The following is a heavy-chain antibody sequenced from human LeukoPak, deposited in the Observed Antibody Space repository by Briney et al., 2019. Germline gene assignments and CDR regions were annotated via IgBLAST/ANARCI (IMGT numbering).Heavy chain of an antibody. J-gene: IGHJ5*02. CDR1: GYTFTSYG. CDR2: ISAYNGNT. Sequence: ASAKVSCKASGYTFTSYGISWVRQAPGQGLEWMGWISAYNGNTNYAQKLQGRVTMTTDTSTSTAYMELRSLRSDDTAVYYCARSFRIAARYWFDPWGQGTLVTVSS. CDR3: ARSFRIAARYWFDP. V-gene: IGHV1-18*01. D-gene: IGHD6-6*01.